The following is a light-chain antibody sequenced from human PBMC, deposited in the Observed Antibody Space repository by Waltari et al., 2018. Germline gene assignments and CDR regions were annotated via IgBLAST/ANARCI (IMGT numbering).Light chain of an antibody. V-gene: IGKV1-5*03. CDR3: QQYKSFPWT. CDR2: KAS. J-gene: IGKJ1*01. Sequence: DIQLTQSPSFLSASVGDRVTITCRASQRISSWLAWYQQKVGRAPKLLIYKASNLEDGVPSRFSGSGSGTDFTLTISSLQPDDFASYYCQQYKSFPWTFGQGTKVEI. CDR1: QRISSW.